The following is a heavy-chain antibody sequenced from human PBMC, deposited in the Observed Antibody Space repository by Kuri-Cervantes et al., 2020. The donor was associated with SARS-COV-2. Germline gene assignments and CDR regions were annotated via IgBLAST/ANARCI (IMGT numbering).Heavy chain of an antibody. D-gene: IGHD2/OR15-2a*01. CDR3: ARDATYYDPEVGYYFDY. J-gene: IGHJ4*02. Sequence: GESLKISCAASGFTFSGHWIHWVRQAPGKGLVWVSRINPDGSYTNNADSVKGRFTLSRDNAKNMLFLQMNSLRAEDTAVYYCARDATYYDPEVGYYFDYWGQGTLVTVSS. V-gene: IGHV3-74*01. CDR1: GFTFSGHW. CDR2: INPDGSYT.